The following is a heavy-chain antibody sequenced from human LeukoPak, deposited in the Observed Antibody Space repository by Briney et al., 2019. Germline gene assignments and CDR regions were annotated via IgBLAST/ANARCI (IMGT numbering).Heavy chain of an antibody. CDR2: LYSGGNT. J-gene: IGHJ5*02. D-gene: IGHD2-15*01. Sequence: PSETLSLTCTVSGGSISSYYWSWIRQPPGKGLEWVSVLYSGGNTYYADSVKGRFTISRDSSKSTLYLQMNSLRAEDTAVYYCARGSAATGFDPWGRGTLVTVSS. V-gene: IGHV3-53*01. CDR3: ARGSAATGFDP. CDR1: GGSISSYY.